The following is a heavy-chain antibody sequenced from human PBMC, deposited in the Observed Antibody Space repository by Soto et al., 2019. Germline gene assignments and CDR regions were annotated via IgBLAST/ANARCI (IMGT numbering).Heavy chain of an antibody. Sequence: SETLSLTCTVSGGSISDFYWSWIRQPPGKGLEWIGYIYYSGSTNYNPSLKSRVTISVDTSKNQFSLNLRSMSPADTAVYYCARVGGLAARTFDYWGPGTRVTVSS. V-gene: IGHV4-59*01. CDR3: ARVGGLAARTFDY. J-gene: IGHJ4*02. CDR2: IYYSGST. D-gene: IGHD6-6*01. CDR1: GGSISDFY.